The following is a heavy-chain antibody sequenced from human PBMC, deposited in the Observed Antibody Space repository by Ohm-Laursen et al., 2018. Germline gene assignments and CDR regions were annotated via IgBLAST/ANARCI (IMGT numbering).Heavy chain of an antibody. CDR1: GFTFSSYG. CDR2: ISGSDGST. V-gene: IGHV3-23*01. D-gene: IGHD3-10*01. J-gene: IGHJ5*02. CDR3: VKDSPVLTT. Sequence: SLRLSCAASGFTFSSYGMSWVRQAPGKGLEWVSAISGSDGSTHYADSVKGRFTISRDNSANTLYLQMNSLRAEDTAVYYCVKDSPVLTTWGQGTLVTVSS.